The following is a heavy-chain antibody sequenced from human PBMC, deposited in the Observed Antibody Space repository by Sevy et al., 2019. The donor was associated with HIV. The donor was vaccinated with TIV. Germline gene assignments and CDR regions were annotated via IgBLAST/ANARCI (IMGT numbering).Heavy chain of an antibody. CDR3: ARAIVGATSSFDY. J-gene: IGHJ4*02. Sequence: GGSLRLSCAASGFTFSSYAMHWVRQAPGKGLEWVAVISYDGSNKYYAGSVKGRFTISRDNSKNTLYLQMNSLRAEDTAVYYCARAIVGATSSFDYWGQGTLVTVSS. CDR1: GFTFSSYA. D-gene: IGHD1-26*01. CDR2: ISYDGSNK. V-gene: IGHV3-30-3*01.